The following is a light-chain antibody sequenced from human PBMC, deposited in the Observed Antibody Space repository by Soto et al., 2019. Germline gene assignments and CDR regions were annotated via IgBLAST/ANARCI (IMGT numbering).Light chain of an antibody. V-gene: IGKV3-15*01. J-gene: IGKJ2*01. CDR3: QQYNTWPYT. CDR2: RAS. Sequence: EIVMTQSPATLSVSPGGSATLSCRASQHVSSNFAWYRQKPGQAPTLLIYRASTRATGIPARFSGSGSGTEFTLNISSLQYEDFAVYYCQQYNTWPYTFGQGTKLEIK. CDR1: QHVSSN.